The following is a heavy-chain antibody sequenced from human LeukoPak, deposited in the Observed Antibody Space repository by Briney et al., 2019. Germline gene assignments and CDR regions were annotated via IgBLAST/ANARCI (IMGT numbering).Heavy chain of an antibody. Sequence: GGSLRLSCAASGFIFSTYWMTWVRQARGKGLEWVANIKQDGSEQYYVDSVKGRFTISRDNAKNSLYLQMNSLRAEDTALYYCAREIYGSGSYNFDYWGQGTLVTVSS. CDR1: GFIFSTYW. CDR3: AREIYGSGSYNFDY. V-gene: IGHV3-7*01. D-gene: IGHD3-10*01. J-gene: IGHJ4*02. CDR2: IKQDGSEQ.